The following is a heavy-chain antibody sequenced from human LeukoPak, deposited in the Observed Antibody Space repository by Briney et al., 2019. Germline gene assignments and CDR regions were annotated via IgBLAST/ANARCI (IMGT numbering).Heavy chain of an antibody. CDR1: GFAFSSYE. CDR2: ISGDGRAI. J-gene: IGHJ4*02. CDR3: ATSLSGWFGPSAHY. V-gene: IGHV3-48*03. D-gene: IGHD6-19*01. Sequence: PGGSLRLSCVASGFAFSSYEMSWVRPAPGKGLEWVSFISGDGRAIHYADSVRGRFTISADNARNSVFLQMNSLRAEDTAVYYCATSLSGWFGPSAHYCGQGTLVNVSS.